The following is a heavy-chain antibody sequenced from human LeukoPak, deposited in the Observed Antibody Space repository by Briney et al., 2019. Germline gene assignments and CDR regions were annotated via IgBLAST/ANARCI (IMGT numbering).Heavy chain of an antibody. CDR2: IRSKAYGETA. Sequence: GGSLRLSCAASGFTFSSYSMNWVRQAPGKGLEWVGSIRSKAYGETADYAASVKGRFTISRDDSKAIAYLQMNSLKTEDTAVYHCTRDRGAYNLYDYWGQGTLVTVSS. CDR1: GFTFSSYS. D-gene: IGHD1-1*01. J-gene: IGHJ4*02. CDR3: TRDRGAYNLYDY. V-gene: IGHV3-49*04.